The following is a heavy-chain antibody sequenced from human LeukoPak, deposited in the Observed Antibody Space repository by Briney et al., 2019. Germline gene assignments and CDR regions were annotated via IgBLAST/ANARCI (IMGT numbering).Heavy chain of an antibody. V-gene: IGHV3-53*01. CDR3: ARDSLYYDSSGYYRGGFDY. J-gene: IGHJ4*02. CDR2: IYSGGST. Sequence: GGSLRLSCVASGFTVSSNYMSWVRQAPGKGLEWVSVIYSGGSTYYADSVKGRFTISRDNSKNTLYLQMNSLRAEDTAVYYCARDSLYYDSSGYYRGGFDYWGQGTLVTVSS. D-gene: IGHD3-22*01. CDR1: GFTVSSNY.